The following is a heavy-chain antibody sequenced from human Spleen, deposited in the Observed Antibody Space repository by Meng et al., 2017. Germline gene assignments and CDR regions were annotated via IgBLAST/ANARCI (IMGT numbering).Heavy chain of an antibody. V-gene: IGHV3-21*01. J-gene: IGHJ3*01. CDR1: GFTSSSYT. CDR3: ARAYYYSNRGSAVSAFDL. Sequence: GESLKISCAASGFTSSSYTMKWVRQAPGKGLEWVSTISHMTGYIDYADSVKGRFTFSRDNARNSLYLQMISLRPEDTAVYYCARAYYYSNRGSAVSAFDLWGQGTMVTVSS. CDR2: ISHMTGYI. D-gene: IGHD2/OR15-2a*01.